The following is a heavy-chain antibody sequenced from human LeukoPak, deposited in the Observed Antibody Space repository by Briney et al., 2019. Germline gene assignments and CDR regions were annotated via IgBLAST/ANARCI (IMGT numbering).Heavy chain of an antibody. V-gene: IGHV4-31*03. CDR3: ARAYNGHSFDS. Sequence: PSQTLSLTCSVFGGSISSGTYYWSWIRQHPGKGLEWIGYIYYSGSTYYNPSLKSRLTISVDTSKNQFSLKVSSVTAADTAVYYCARAYNGHSFDSWGQGTLVTVSS. CDR2: IYYSGST. CDR1: GGSISSGTYY. J-gene: IGHJ4*02. D-gene: IGHD5-24*01.